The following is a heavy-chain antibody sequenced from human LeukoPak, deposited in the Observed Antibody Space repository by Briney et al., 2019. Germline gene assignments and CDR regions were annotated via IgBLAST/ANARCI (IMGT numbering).Heavy chain of an antibody. D-gene: IGHD1-26*01. CDR1: GYTFTGYY. V-gene: IGHV1-2*02. Sequence: ASVKVSCKASGYTFTGYYMHWARQAPGQGLEWMGWINPNSGGTNYAQKLQGRVTMTTDTSTSTAYMELRSLRSDDTAVYYCARVIVGATEGQPGGDYWGQGTLVTVSS. J-gene: IGHJ4*02. CDR3: ARVIVGATEGQPGGDY. CDR2: INPNSGGT.